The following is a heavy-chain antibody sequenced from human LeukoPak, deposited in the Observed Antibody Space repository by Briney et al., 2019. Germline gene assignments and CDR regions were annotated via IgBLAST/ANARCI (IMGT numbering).Heavy chain of an antibody. CDR3: ARDRVYSYGNSNYFAY. J-gene: IGHJ4*02. CDR1: GGTFSSYA. Sequence: SVKVSCKASGGTFSSYAISWVRQAPGQGLEWMGGIIPIFGTANYAQKFQGGVTITADESTSTAYMELSSLRSEDTAVYYCARDRVYSYGNSNYFAYWGQGTLVTVSS. CDR2: IIPIFGTA. V-gene: IGHV1-69*13. D-gene: IGHD5-18*01.